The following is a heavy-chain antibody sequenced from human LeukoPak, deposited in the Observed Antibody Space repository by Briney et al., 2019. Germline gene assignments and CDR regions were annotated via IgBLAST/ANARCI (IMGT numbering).Heavy chain of an antibody. D-gene: IGHD2/OR15-2a*01. CDR3: ARAKILLSNYYYYMDV. CDR1: GGSFSGYY. V-gene: IGHV4-34*01. Sequence: IPSETLSLTCAVYGGSFSGYYWSWIRQPPGKGLEWIGEINHSGSTNYNPSLKSRVTISVDTSKNEFSLKLSSVNAADTAVYYCARAKILLSNYYYYMDVWGKGTTVAVSS. J-gene: IGHJ6*03. CDR2: INHSGST.